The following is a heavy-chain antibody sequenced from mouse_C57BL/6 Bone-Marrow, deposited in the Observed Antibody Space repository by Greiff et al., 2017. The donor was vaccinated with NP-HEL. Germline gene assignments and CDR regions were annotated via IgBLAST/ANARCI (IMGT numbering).Heavy chain of an antibody. CDR3: ARDRYYCAMDY. Sequence: EVKLVESGGGLVKPGGSLKLSCAASGFTFSSYAMSWVRQTPEKRLEWVATISDGGSYTYYPDNVKGRFTISRDNAKNNLYLQMSHLKSEDTAMYYCARDRYYCAMDYWGQGTSVTVSS. J-gene: IGHJ4*01. D-gene: IGHD2-12*01. CDR1: GFTFSSYA. CDR2: ISDGGSYT. V-gene: IGHV5-4*01.